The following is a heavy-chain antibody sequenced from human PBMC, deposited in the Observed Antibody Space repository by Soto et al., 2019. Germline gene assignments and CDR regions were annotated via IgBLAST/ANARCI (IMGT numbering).Heavy chain of an antibody. CDR2: ISDSGGST. CDR3: AKRSNTPADMQSPLDY. D-gene: IGHD2-2*01. CDR1: GFTFSNYA. Sequence: QPGGSLRLSCAASGFTFSNYAMSWVRQAPGKGLEWVSTISDSGGSTYYADSVKGRFTISRANSKNTLYLQMNSLRAEDTAEDYSAKRSNTPADMQSPLDYWGQGTPVIVSS. V-gene: IGHV3-23*01. J-gene: IGHJ4*02.